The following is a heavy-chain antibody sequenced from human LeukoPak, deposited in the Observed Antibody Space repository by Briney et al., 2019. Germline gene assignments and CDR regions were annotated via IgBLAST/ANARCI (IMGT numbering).Heavy chain of an antibody. J-gene: IGHJ4*02. CDR1: GYSFTSYW. V-gene: IGHV5-51*01. D-gene: IGHD2-2*01. CDR3: SRRFLRSTSFHLTPFDY. Sequence: GESLKISCKGSGYSFTSYWIGWVRQMPGKGLEWMGIIYPGDSDTRYSPSFQGQVTISADKSISTAYLQWSSLKASDTAMYYCSRRFLRSTSFHLTPFDYWGQGTLVTVSS. CDR2: IYPGDSDT.